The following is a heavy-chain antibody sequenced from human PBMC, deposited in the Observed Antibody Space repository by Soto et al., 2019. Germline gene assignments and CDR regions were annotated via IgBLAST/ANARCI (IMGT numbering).Heavy chain of an antibody. J-gene: IGHJ6*02. Sequence: QVQLQESGPGLVKPSQTLSLTCTVSGGSISSGGYYWSWIRQHPGKGLEWIGYIYYSGSTYYNPSLKSRGTISGDTSKNQFSLKLSSVTAADTAVYYCARDLRLRGFYGMDVWGQGTTATVSS. D-gene: IGHD3-10*01. CDR1: GGSISSGGYY. CDR2: IYYSGST. V-gene: IGHV4-31*03. CDR3: ARDLRLRGFYGMDV.